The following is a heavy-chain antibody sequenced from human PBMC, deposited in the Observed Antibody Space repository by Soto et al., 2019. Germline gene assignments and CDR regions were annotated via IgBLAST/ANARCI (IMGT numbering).Heavy chain of an antibody. Sequence: SRILKKKGKGLEWIGYIYYTGSTDYNASLKSRVIMSVDTSKNQFSLKLNSVTAADTAVYYCARRARGSSAFYYYYYMDVWGKGITVTVSS. J-gene: IGHJ6*03. CDR2: IYYTGST. CDR3: ARRARGSSAFYYYYYMDV. D-gene: IGHD6-6*01. V-gene: IGHV4-59*08.